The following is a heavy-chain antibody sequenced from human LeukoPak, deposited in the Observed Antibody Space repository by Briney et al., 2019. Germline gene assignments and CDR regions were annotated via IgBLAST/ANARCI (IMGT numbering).Heavy chain of an antibody. CDR2: IYHSGST. D-gene: IGHD2-8*01. J-gene: IGHJ4*02. Sequence: SQTLSLTCTVSGGSISSGGYYWSWIRQPPGKGLEWIGYIYHSGSTYYNPSLKSRVNISADTSKSQFSLNLDSVTAADTAVYYCARSWAGMYYPFYYFDYWGRGSLVTVSS. CDR3: ARSWAGMYYPFYYFDY. V-gene: IGHV4-30-2*01. CDR1: GGSISSGGYY.